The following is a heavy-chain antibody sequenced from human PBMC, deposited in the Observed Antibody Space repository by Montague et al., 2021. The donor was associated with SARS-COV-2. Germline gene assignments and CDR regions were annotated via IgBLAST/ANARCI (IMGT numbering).Heavy chain of an antibody. J-gene: IGHJ4*02. Sequence: SETLSLTCTVSGGSITNYYWTWIRQPPGKGLEWIGHIYYSGSTNFSPSFKGRGTMSIDASKNQFSLRLSSVTATDTAVYYCARMFYDYVWETSRYRGNYFDSWGQGTLVTVSS. D-gene: IGHD3-16*02. CDR1: GGSITNYY. V-gene: IGHV4-59*01. CDR3: ARMFYDYVWETSRYRGNYFDS. CDR2: IYYSGST.